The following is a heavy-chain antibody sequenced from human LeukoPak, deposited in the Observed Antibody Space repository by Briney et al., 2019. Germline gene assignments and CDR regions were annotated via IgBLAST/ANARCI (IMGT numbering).Heavy chain of an antibody. CDR1: GYTFTSYY. CDR3: ARQYSSSPETFGY. D-gene: IGHD6-13*01. V-gene: IGHV1-46*01. Sequence: ASVKVSCKASGYTFTSYYMHWVRKAPGHGLEWMGIINPSGGSTSYAKKFQDRVTMTRDTSTSTVYMELSSLGSEDTAVYYCARQYSSSPETFGYWGQGTLVTVSS. CDR2: INPSGGST. J-gene: IGHJ4*02.